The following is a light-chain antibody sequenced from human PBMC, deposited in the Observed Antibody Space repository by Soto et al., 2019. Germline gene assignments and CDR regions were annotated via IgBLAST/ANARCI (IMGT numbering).Light chain of an antibody. V-gene: IGKV3-20*01. CDR1: QSVTSSY. CDR2: GAS. Sequence: IVLTQSPGTLSLSPGERATLSCRASQSVTSSYLAWYQQKPGQAPRLLIYGASSRATGIPDRFSGSGSGTDFTLTISRLELQDFAMYYCHQYGSSPLTFGGGTKVEIK. CDR3: HQYGSSPLT. J-gene: IGKJ4*01.